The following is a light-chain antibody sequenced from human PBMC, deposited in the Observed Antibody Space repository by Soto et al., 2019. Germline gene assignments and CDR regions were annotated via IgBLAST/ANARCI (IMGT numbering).Light chain of an antibody. J-gene: IGLJ3*02. Sequence: QSVLTQPPSVSGAPGQRVTISCAGSSSNIGAGYDVHWYQQLPGTAPKLLIYGNFNRPSGVPDRFSGSKSGTSASLAITGLQAEDEADYYCQSYDSSLSGPNWVFGGGTKLTVL. CDR3: QSYDSSLSGPNWV. CDR2: GNF. V-gene: IGLV1-40*01. CDR1: SSNIGAGYD.